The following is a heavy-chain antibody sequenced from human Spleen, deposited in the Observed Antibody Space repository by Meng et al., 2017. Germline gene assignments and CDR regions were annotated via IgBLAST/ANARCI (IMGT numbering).Heavy chain of an antibody. CDR1: GFTVSSNY. CDR2: IYGGGTT. V-gene: IGHV3-66*02. D-gene: IGHD5-24*01. Sequence: GESLKISCAASGFTVSSNYMCWVRQAPGKGLEWVSVIYGGGTTYYADSVMGRFTISRDNSKNTLYLQMNSLRPEDTAVYYCARGVRWLQFGYFDYWGQGTLVTVSS. J-gene: IGHJ4*02. CDR3: ARGVRWLQFGYFDY.